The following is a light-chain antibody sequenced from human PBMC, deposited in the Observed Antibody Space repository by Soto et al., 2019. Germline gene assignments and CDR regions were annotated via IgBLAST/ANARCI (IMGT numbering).Light chain of an antibody. J-gene: IGKJ4*01. V-gene: IGKV2-28*01. CDR1: QRLLYSNGYNY. CDR3: QHYYHSPPFT. Sequence: DIVMTQSPLSLPVTPGEPSSISCRSSQRLLYSNGYNYLDWYLQKPGQSPQLLIYFGSNRAFGVPDRFSGSGSGTDFTLTISSLQAEDVAVYYCQHYYHSPPFTFGGGTKVDIK. CDR2: FGS.